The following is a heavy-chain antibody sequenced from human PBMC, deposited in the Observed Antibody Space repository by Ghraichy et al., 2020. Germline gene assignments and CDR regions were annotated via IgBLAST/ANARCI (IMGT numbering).Heavy chain of an antibody. D-gene: IGHD3-10*01. CDR1: GGSISTSNW. J-gene: IGHJ6*02. CDR3: ARVVGFGEGYGMDV. V-gene: IGHV4-4*02. Sequence: SETLSLTCVVSGGSISTSNWWSWVRQPPGKGLEWIGEIYHSGSTNYNPSLKSRVTISVDKSRNQFSLKLSSVTAAETAVYYCARVVGFGEGYGMDVWGQGTTVIVSS. CDR2: IYHSGST.